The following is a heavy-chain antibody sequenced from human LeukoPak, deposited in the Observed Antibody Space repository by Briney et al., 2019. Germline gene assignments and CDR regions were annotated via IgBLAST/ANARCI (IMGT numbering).Heavy chain of an antibody. J-gene: IGHJ6*02. V-gene: IGHV3-23*01. CDR3: AKASLLWFGEFDGMDV. D-gene: IGHD3-10*01. Sequence: GGSLRLSCAASGFTFSSYSMNWVRQAPGKGLEWVSAISGSGGSTYYADSVKGRFTISRDNSKNTLYLQMNSLRAEDTAVYYCAKASLLWFGEFDGMDVWAKGPRSPSP. CDR2: ISGSGGST. CDR1: GFTFSSYS.